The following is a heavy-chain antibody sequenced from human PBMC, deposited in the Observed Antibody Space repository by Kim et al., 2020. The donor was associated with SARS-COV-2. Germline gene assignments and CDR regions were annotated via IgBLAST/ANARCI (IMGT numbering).Heavy chain of an antibody. V-gene: IGHV3-23*01. Sequence: GGSLRLSCAASGFTFSSYAMSWVRQAPGKGLEWVSAISGSGGSTYYADSVKGRFTISRDNSKNTLYLQMNSLRAEDTAVYYCAKDLNAYYYDSSSCHPGGIDYWGQGTLVTVSS. J-gene: IGHJ4*02. CDR1: GFTFSSYA. CDR2: ISGSGGST. D-gene: IGHD3-22*01. CDR3: AKDLNAYYYDSSSCHPGGIDY.